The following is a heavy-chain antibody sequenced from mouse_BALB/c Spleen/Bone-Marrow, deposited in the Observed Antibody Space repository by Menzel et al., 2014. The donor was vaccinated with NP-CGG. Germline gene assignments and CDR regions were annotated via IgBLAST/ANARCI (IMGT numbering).Heavy chain of an antibody. J-gene: IGHJ3*01. D-gene: IGHD1-2*01. V-gene: IGHV1S126*01. CDR2: IDPSDSET. CDR3: APHYYGYAWFAY. CDR1: GYSISSYW. Sequence: VQGVESGPQRVRPGASVKISCKASGYSISSYWMHWGKQRPGQGLEGIGMIDPSDSETRLNQKFKDKATLTVDKSSSTAYMQLNSPTSEDSAVYYCAPHYYGYAWFAYWGQGTLVTVSA.